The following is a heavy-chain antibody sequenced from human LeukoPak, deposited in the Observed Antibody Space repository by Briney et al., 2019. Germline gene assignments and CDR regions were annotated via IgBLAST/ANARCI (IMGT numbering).Heavy chain of an antibody. CDR3: AKIVGGTTYYGMDL. V-gene: IGHV1-2*02. CDR2: INPNSGGT. J-gene: IGHJ6*02. Sequence: ASVTVSCKASGYTFTCYYMHWVRQAPGQGLEWMGLINPNSGGTNYAQKFQGRVTMTRDTSISTAYMELSRLRSDDTAVYYCAKIVGGTTYYGMDLWGQGTTVTVSS. CDR1: GYTFTCYY. D-gene: IGHD1-26*01.